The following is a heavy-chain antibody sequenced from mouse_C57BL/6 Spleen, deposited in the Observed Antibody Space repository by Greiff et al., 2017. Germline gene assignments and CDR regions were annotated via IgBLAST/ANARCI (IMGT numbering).Heavy chain of an antibody. CDR1: GFSLTSYG. Sequence: VHLVESGPGLVQPSQSLSITCTVSGFSLTSYGVHWVRQPPGKGLEWLGVIWSGGSTDYNAAFISRLSISKDNSKSQVFFKMNSLQADDTAIYYCAKNDYGNYRYYAMDYWGQGTSVTVSS. CDR3: AKNDYGNYRYYAMDY. CDR2: IWSGGST. D-gene: IGHD2-1*01. V-gene: IGHV2-4*01. J-gene: IGHJ4*01.